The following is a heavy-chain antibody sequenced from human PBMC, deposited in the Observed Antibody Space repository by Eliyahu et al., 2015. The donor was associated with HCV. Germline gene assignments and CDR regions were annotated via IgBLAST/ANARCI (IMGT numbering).Heavy chain of an antibody. CDR3: ARGKQRGGWPNYYYGMDV. V-gene: IGHV3-11*05. Sequence: QVQLVESGGGLVKPGGSLRLSCAASGFTFSXXYMSWIRQAPGKGLEWVSYISSTSSYTNYADSVKGRFTISRDNAKNSLYLQMNSLRAEDTAVYYCARGKQRGGWPNYYYGMDVWGQGTTVTVSS. D-gene: IGHD6-19*01. CDR1: GFTFSXXY. CDR2: ISSTSSYT. J-gene: IGHJ6*02.